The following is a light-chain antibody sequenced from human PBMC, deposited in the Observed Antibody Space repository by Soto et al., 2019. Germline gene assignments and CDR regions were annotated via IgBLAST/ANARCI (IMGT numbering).Light chain of an antibody. Sequence: VLTQSPGTLSLSPRQSATLSCRASQSVSGNYFAWYQQRHGQAPRLVVYGPSVRAAGIPARFRGSGSRTDFNLTINSVEIEDFAVYYCHQFGMSPFTFGPGTTLDIK. V-gene: IGKV3-20*01. CDR1: QSVSGNY. J-gene: IGKJ3*01. CDR3: HQFGMSPFT. CDR2: GPS.